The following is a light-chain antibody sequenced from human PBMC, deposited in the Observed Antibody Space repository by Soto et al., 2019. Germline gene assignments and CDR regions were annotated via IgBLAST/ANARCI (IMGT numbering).Light chain of an antibody. Sequence: DIQMTQSPSSLSASVGDRATITCRASQSIISYLNWYQQKPGKAPKLLIYAASSLQSWVPSRFSGSGSGTDFTLTISSLQPEDFATYYCQQSYSTPRTFGQGTKVDIK. CDR3: QQSYSTPRT. CDR2: AAS. CDR1: QSIISY. V-gene: IGKV1-39*01. J-gene: IGKJ1*01.